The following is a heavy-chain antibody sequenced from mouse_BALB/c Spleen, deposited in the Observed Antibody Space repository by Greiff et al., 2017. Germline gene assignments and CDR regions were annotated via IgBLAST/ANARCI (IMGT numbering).Heavy chain of an antibody. D-gene: IGHD4-1*01. CDR1: GYSITSGYY. CDR2: ISYDGSN. CDR3: ARDRANWDGFAY. V-gene: IGHV3-6*02. Sequence: DVKLQESGPGLVKPSQSLSLTCSVTGYSITSGYYWNWIRQFPGNKLEWMGYISYDGSNNYNPSLKNRISITRDTSKNQFFLKLNSVTTEDTATYYCARDRANWDGFAYWGQGTLVTVSA. J-gene: IGHJ3*01.